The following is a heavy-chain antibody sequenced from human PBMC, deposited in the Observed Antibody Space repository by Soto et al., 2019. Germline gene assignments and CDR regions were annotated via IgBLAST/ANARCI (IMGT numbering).Heavy chain of an antibody. CDR2: IYYSGST. CDR3: ARDLARYGMDV. J-gene: IGHJ6*02. CDR1: GGSISSGGYY. V-gene: IGHV4-31*03. D-gene: IGHD3-16*01. Sequence: TSETLPLTCTVSGGSISSGGYYWSWIRQHPGKGLEWIGYIYYSGSTYYNPSLKSRVTISVDTSKNQFSLKLSSVTAADTAVYYCARDLARYGMDVWGQGTTVTVSS.